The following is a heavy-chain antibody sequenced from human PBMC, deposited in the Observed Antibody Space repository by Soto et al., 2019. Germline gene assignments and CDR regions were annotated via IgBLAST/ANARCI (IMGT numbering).Heavy chain of an antibody. CDR3: AKDPGDSSDWHGGLY. J-gene: IGHJ4*02. V-gene: IGHV3-23*01. D-gene: IGHD6-19*01. Sequence: EVQLLESGGGLVQPGGSLRLSCAASGFTFSSYAMSWVRQAPGKGLEWVSAISGSGGSTYYADSVKGRFTISRDNSKNTLYLQMNSLRAEDTAVYYGAKDPGDSSDWHGGLYWGQGTLVTVSS. CDR2: ISGSGGST. CDR1: GFTFSSYA.